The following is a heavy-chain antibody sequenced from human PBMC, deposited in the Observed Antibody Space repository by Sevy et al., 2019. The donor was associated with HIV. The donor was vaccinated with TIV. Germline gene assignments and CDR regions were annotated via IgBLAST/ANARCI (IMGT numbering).Heavy chain of an antibody. Sequence: GGSLRLSCAASGFTFSDYSMSWIRQAPGKGLEWVSYISSSGSTIYYADSVKGRFTISRDNAKNSLYLQMNSLRAEDTAVYYCARSARYAYCGGDCEPTAEYFQHWGQGTLVTVSS. CDR3: ARSARYAYCGGDCEPTAEYFQH. D-gene: IGHD2-21*02. CDR1: GFTFSDYS. CDR2: ISSSGSTI. J-gene: IGHJ1*01. V-gene: IGHV3-11*01.